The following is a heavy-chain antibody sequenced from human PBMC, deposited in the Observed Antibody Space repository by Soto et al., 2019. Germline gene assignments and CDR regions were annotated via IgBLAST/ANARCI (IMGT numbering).Heavy chain of an antibody. CDR1: GFTFSSYS. CDR3: ARDRAEYCGGVSCNEFDS. Sequence: VQLVESGGGLVQPGGSLRLSCTASGFTFSSYSMNWVRQAPGKGLEWVSYISSSSSNIYYADSVKGRFAISRDNAKNSLYLQMNSLRVEDTAVYYCARDRAEYCGGVSCNEFDSWGQGTLVTVSS. CDR2: ISSSSSNI. J-gene: IGHJ4*02. D-gene: IGHD2-15*01. V-gene: IGHV3-48*01.